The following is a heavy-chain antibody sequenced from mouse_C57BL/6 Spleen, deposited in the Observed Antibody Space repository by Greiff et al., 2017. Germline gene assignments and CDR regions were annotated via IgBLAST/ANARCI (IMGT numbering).Heavy chain of an antibody. Sequence: QVQLQQPGAELVRPGSSVKLSCKASGYTFTSYWMDWVKQRPGQGLEWIGNIYPSDSETHYNQKFKDKATLTVDKSSSTAYMQLSSLTSEDSAVYYGARGTYDFDYWGQGTTLTVSS. CDR3: ARGTYDFDY. CDR1: GYTFTSYW. CDR2: IYPSDSET. D-gene: IGHD2-3*01. J-gene: IGHJ2*01. V-gene: IGHV1-61*01.